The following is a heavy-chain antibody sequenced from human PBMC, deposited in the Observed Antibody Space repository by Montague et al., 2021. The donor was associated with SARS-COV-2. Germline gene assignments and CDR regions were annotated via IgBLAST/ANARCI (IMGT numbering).Heavy chain of an antibody. J-gene: IGHJ6*02. CDR3: TRDPLDYGLWSSGSYYNAYYYYYGTDV. CDR2: ISSSSSYI. D-gene: IGHD3-10*01. V-gene: IGHV3-21*01. Sequence: SLRLSCAASGFTFSSYSMNWVRQAPGKGLEWVSSISSSSSYIYYADSVMGRFTISRDNAKNSLYLQMNSLRAEDTAVYYCTRDPLDYGLWSSGSYYNAYYYYYGTDVWGQGTTVTVSS. CDR1: GFTFSSYS.